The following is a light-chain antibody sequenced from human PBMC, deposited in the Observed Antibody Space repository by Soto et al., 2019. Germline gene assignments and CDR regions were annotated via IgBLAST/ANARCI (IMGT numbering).Light chain of an antibody. J-gene: IGKJ1*01. CDR2: KAS. CDR3: KHYIGYSEP. V-gene: IGKV1-5*03. Sequence: DIQMTQSPSTLSGSVGDRVTITCRASQTISSWLAWYQQKPGKAPKLLIYKASTLKSGVPSRFSGSGSGTEFTLTISSLQPDDFATYYCKHYIGYSEPFAQGT. CDR1: QTISSW.